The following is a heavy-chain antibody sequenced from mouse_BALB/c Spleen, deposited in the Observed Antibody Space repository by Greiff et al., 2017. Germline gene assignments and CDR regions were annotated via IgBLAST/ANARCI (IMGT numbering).Heavy chain of an antibody. V-gene: IGHV1-7*01. J-gene: IGHJ1*01. Sequence: VQLHQSGAELAKPGASVKMSCKASGYTFTSYWMHWVKQRPGQGLEWIGYINPSTGYTEYNQKFKDKATLTADKSSSTAYMQLSSLTSEDSAVYYCARNYGYDWYFDVWGEGTTVTVSS. D-gene: IGHD2-2*01. CDR3: ARNYGYDWYFDV. CDR2: INPSTGYT. CDR1: GYTFTSYW.